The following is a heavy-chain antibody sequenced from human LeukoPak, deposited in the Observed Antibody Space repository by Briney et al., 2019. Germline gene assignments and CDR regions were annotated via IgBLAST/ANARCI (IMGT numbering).Heavy chain of an antibody. CDR2: IYDSGTT. J-gene: IGHJ4*02. CDR1: GASISSGGYY. D-gene: IGHD3-22*01. V-gene: IGHV4-31*03. CDR3: ARDRDRGYSNFDY. Sequence: SETLSLTCTVSGASISSGGYYWNWIRQHPGGGLEWIGYIYDSGTTYYNPSLKSRVTISVDTSKNQFSLKLSSVTAADTAVYYCARDRDRGYSNFDYWGQGTLVTVSS.